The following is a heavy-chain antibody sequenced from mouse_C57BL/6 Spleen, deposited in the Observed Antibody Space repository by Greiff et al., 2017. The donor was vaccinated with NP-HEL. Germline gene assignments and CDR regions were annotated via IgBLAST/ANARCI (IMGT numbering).Heavy chain of an antibody. CDR2: IYPGDGDT. Sequence: QVQLQQSGAELVKPGASVKISCKASGYAFSSYWMNWVKQRPGKGLEWIGQIYPGDGDTNYNGKFKGKATLTADKSSSTAYVQLSSLTSEDSAVYFCARSYYGNYPYWYFDVWGTGTTVTVSS. J-gene: IGHJ1*03. CDR3: ARSYYGNYPYWYFDV. V-gene: IGHV1-80*01. D-gene: IGHD2-10*01. CDR1: GYAFSSYW.